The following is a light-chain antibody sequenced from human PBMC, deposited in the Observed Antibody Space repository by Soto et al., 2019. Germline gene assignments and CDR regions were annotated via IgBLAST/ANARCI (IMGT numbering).Light chain of an antibody. CDR1: QSVSNNY. V-gene: IGKV3-20*01. CDR3: QQYGRTLFT. Sequence: EIVLTQSPGTLSLSPGERATLSCRDSQSVSNNYLAWYQQKPGQAPRLLVYGASNRPTAIADRFSGSGSGTDFPLTISRLEPEDFSVYYCQQYGRTLFTFGQGTKLQIK. J-gene: IGKJ2*01. CDR2: GAS.